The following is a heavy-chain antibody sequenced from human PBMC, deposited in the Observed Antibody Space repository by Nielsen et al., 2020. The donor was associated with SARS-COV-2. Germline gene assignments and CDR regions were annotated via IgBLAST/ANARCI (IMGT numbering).Heavy chain of an antibody. CDR2: IYSGGST. D-gene: IGHD3-10*01. V-gene: IGHV3-53*01. Sequence: GESLKISCAASGFTFSSYGMHWVRQAPGKGLEWVSVIYSGGSTYYADSVKGRFTISRDNSKNTLYLQMNSLRAEDTAVYYCARAGFGEFYLDYWGQGTLVTVSS. CDR3: ARAGFGEFYLDY. J-gene: IGHJ4*02. CDR1: GFTFSSYG.